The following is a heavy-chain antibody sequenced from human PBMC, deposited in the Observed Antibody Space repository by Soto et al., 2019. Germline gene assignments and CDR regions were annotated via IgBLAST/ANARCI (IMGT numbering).Heavy chain of an antibody. CDR2: IHSGGNT. CDR1: GFTVSSTY. CDR3: ARALVTTPPRTFDY. D-gene: IGHD2-21*02. Sequence: EVQLVESGGGLVQPGGSLRLSCAVSGFTVSSTYMNWVRQATGKGLDWVSVIHSGGNTFYADSVKGRFTISRDNSKNTVYLQMSSLRGEDTAVYFCARALVTTPPRTFDYWGQGTLVTVSS. V-gene: IGHV3-66*01. J-gene: IGHJ4*02.